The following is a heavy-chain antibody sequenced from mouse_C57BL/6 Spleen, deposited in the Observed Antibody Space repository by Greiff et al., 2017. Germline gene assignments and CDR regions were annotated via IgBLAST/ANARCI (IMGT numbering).Heavy chain of an antibody. CDR3: ARGDDYDGNWFAY. CDR2: IFPGDGDT. J-gene: IGHJ3*01. CDR1: GYAFSSYW. Sequence: VKLMESGAELVKPGASVKISCKASGYAFSSYWMNWVKQRPGQGLEWIGWIFPGDGDTNYNGKFKGKATLTADKSSSTAYMQLSSLTSEDSAVYFCARGDDYDGNWFAYWGQGTLVTVSA. V-gene: IGHV1-80*01. D-gene: IGHD2-4*01.